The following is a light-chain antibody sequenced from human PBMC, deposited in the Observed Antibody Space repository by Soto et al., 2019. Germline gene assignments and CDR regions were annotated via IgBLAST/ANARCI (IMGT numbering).Light chain of an antibody. CDR1: QSVTSSY. CDR3: QQYGDSPRLT. V-gene: IGKV3-20*01. Sequence: EIVLTQSPGTLSWSPGERATLSCRASQSVTSSYLAWYQQKPGQAPRLLIYGASSRATGIPDRFSGSGSGTDFTLTISRLEPEDFAVYYCQQYGDSPRLTFGGGTKVEIK. J-gene: IGKJ4*01. CDR2: GAS.